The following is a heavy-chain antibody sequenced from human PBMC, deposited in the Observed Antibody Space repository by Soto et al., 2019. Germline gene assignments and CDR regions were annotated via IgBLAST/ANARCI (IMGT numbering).Heavy chain of an antibody. V-gene: IGHV3-21*04. J-gene: IGHJ6*02. CDR3: AKAQNYDFWSGYYYYYGMDV. D-gene: IGHD3-3*01. Sequence: PGGSLRLSCAASGFTFSSYSMNWVRQAPGKGLEWVSSISSSSSYIYYADSVKGRFTISRDNAKNSLYLQMNSLRAEDTAVYYCAKAQNYDFWSGYYYYYGMDVWGQGTTVTVSS. CDR2: ISSSSSYI. CDR1: GFTFSSYS.